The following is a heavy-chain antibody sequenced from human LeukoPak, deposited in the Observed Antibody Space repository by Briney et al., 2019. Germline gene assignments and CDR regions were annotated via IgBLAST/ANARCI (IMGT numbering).Heavy chain of an antibody. CDR1: GGSFSGYY. Sequence: KPSETLSLTCAVYGGSFSGYYWSWIRQPPGKGLEWIGEINHSGSTNYNPSLKSRVTISVDTSKNQFSLKLSSVTAADTAVYYCARVDCSGYNCDSLVSTWGQGTLVTVSS. CDR2: INHSGST. D-gene: IGHD2-15*01. J-gene: IGHJ5*02. V-gene: IGHV4-34*01. CDR3: ARVDCSGYNCDSLVST.